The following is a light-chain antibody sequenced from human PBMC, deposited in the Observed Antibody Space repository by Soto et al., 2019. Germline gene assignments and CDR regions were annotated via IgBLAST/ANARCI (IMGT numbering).Light chain of an antibody. CDR2: DVS. V-gene: IGLV2-11*01. CDR3: CSYAGSYTFV. CDR1: SSDVGSFNL. J-gene: IGLJ1*01. Sequence: QSVLTQPASVSGSPGQSITISCTGSSSDVGSFNLVCWYQHHPGKAPKLMIYDVSKRPSGVPDRFSGSKSGNTASLTISGLQAEDEADYYCCSYAGSYTFVFGTGTKVTVL.